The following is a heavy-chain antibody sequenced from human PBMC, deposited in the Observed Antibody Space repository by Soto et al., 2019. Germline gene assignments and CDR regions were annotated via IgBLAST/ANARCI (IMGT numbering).Heavy chain of an antibody. D-gene: IGHD6-19*01. CDR3: AVRIAVAALVPYYYGMDV. CDR2: TSGSGGST. Sequence: GGSLRLSCAASGFTFSSYAMSWVRQAPGKGLEWVSATSGSGGSTYYADSVKGRFTISRDNSKNTLYLQMNSLRAEDTAVYYCAVRIAVAALVPYYYGMDVWGQGTTVTVSS. V-gene: IGHV3-23*01. J-gene: IGHJ6*02. CDR1: GFTFSSYA.